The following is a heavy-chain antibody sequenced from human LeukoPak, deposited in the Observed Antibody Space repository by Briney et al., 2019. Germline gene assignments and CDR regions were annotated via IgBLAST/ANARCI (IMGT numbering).Heavy chain of an antibody. D-gene: IGHD3-10*01. J-gene: IGHJ4*02. CDR3: ARESYYYGSGSHYFDY. CDR2: IYSSGAT. CDR1: GGSISSYY. V-gene: IGHV4-59*01. Sequence: SETLSLTCTVSGGSISSYYWNWIRQPPGKGLEWIGYIYSSGATNYNPSLKSRVTISLDTSKNQFSLRLSSVTAADTAVFYCARESYYYGSGSHYFDYWGQGTLVTVSS.